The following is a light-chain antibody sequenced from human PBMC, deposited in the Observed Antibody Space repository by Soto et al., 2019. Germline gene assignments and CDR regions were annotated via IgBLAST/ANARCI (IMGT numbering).Light chain of an antibody. J-gene: IGLJ2*01. CDR1: SSNIGNNY. CDR3: GTWDSSLSTGRV. Sequence: QSALTQPPSVSAAPGQTVTISCSGSSSNIGNNYVSWYQQLPGTAPKLLIYDTNKRPSGIPDRFSGSKSGTSATLGITGLQTGDEADYYCGTWDSSLSTGRVFGGGTKVTVL. CDR2: DTN. V-gene: IGLV1-51*01.